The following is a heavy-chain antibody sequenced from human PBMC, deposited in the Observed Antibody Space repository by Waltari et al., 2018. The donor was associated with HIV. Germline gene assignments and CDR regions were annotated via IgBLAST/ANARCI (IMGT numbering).Heavy chain of an antibody. J-gene: IGHJ6*02. V-gene: IGHV4-61*02. CDR3: ATNKSLSGNYFYGLEV. CDR1: GDSIITGVLS. D-gene: IGHD3-9*01. Sequence: QVQLQESGPGLVKPSQTLSLRCSVSGDSIITGVLSYNWVRLSAGRGLEWIGRVSGAGTTYYKPSLKSRVTMSLDTATTQCSLNLTSGTAADTGVYFCATNKSLSGNYFYGLEVWGQGTTVIVSS. CDR2: VSGAGTT.